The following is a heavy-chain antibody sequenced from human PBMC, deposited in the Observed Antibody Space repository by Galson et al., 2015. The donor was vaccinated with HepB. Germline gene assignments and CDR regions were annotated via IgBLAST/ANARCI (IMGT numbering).Heavy chain of an antibody. J-gene: IGHJ4*02. D-gene: IGHD6-13*01. CDR1: GFTFSSYG. Sequence: SLRLSCAASGFTFSSYGMHWVRQAPGKGLEWVAVISYDGSNKYYADSVKGRFTISRDNSKNTLYLQMNSLRAEDTAVYYCAKAGRELSSSWYWGQGTLVTVSS. CDR3: AKAGRELSSSWY. CDR2: ISYDGSNK. V-gene: IGHV3-30*18.